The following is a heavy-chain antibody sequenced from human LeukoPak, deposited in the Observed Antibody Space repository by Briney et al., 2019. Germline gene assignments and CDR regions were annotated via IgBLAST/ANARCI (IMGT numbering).Heavy chain of an antibody. CDR3: ARTRSGYSTLGY. D-gene: IGHD1-26*01. V-gene: IGHV4-59*01. CDR2: VFYTGST. Sequence: PSETLSLTSTVSGDSISPYYWSWIRQPPGGGLEWIGYVFYTGSTNYNPSLKSRVTISVDTSRNQFSLKLTSVTAADTAVYYCARTRSGYSTLGYWGQGTLVTVSS. CDR1: GDSISPYY. J-gene: IGHJ4*02.